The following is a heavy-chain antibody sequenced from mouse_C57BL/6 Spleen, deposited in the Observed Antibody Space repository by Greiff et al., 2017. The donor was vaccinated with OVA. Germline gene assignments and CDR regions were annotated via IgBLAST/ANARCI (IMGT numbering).Heavy chain of an antibody. CDR1: GYAFSSYW. CDR3: ARRERYAMDY. V-gene: IGHV1-80*01. Sequence: VKLQESGAELVKPGASVKISCKASGYAFSSYWMNWVKQRPGKGLEWIGQIYPGDGDTNYNGKFKGKATLTADKSSSTAYMQLSSLTSEDSAVYFCARRERYAMDYWGQGTSVTVSS. J-gene: IGHJ4*01. CDR2: IYPGDGDT.